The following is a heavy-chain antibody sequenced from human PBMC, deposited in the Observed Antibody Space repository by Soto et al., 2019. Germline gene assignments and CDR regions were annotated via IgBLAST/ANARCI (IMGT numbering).Heavy chain of an antibody. Sequence: EVRLVESGGGFVQPGRSLRLSCTVSGFTFDEHSMHWVRQAPGKGLEWVSGINYNGGRVAYVDSVRGRFTIARDNANNSLFLQMNSLRPEDTGLYFCSKGRPRYSGLATDFDAWGQGTPVTVSS. CDR3: SKGRPRYSGLATDFDA. J-gene: IGHJ4*02. V-gene: IGHV3-9*01. CDR1: GFTFDEHS. D-gene: IGHD5-12*01. CDR2: INYNGGRV.